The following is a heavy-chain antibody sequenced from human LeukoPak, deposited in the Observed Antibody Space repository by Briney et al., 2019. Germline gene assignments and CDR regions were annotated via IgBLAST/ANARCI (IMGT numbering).Heavy chain of an antibody. D-gene: IGHD6-13*01. V-gene: IGHV3-21*01. CDR1: GFTVSSYT. J-gene: IGHJ3*02. CDR2: ISSSSSYI. CDR3: AREVRIAASGRAFDM. Sequence: PGGSLRLSCAASGFTVSSYTMNWVRQAPGKGLEWVSSISSSSSYINYADSVKGRFTISRANAKNSLYLQMNSLRAEDTAVYYCAREVRIAASGRAFDMWGQGTMVTVSS.